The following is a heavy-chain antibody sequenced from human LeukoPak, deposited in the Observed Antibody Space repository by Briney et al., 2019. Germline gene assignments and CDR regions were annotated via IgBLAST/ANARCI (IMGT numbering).Heavy chain of an antibody. D-gene: IGHD5-12*01. CDR2: IYYSGST. J-gene: IGHJ6*02. V-gene: IGHV4-39*01. Sequence: SETLSLTCTVSGGSISSSSYYWGWIRQPPGKGLEWIGSIYYSGSTYYNPSLKSRVTISVDTSKNQLSLKLSSVTAADTAVYYCARQRSGYASPYYYYGMDVWGQGTTVTVSS. CDR3: ARQRSGYASPYYYYGMDV. CDR1: GGSISSSSYY.